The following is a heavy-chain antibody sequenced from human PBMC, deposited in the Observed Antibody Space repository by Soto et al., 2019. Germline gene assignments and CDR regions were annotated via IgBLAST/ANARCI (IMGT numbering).Heavy chain of an antibody. D-gene: IGHD3-10*01. V-gene: IGHV4-30-2*01. CDR3: ARTQFYSGSGNYRNLMFDP. CDR2: IYHSGTF. CDR1: WLRRLCWLH. Sequence: PSETLPHLRYFWWLRRLCWLHLELDLAAARGGLEWIGYIYHSGTFLYNPSLKTRLTVSLDMSKNQFSLTLRSMTAADTAVYYCARTQFYSGSGNYRNLMFDPWGQGTQVTVSS. J-gene: IGHJ5*02.